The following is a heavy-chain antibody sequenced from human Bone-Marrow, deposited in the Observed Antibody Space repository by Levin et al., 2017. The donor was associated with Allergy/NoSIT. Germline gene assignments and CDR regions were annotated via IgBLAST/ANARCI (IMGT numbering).Heavy chain of an antibody. V-gene: IGHV3-15*01. CDR3: TTAVSTVTTSNWFDP. CDR2: IKSKTDGGTT. CDR1: GFTFSNAW. Sequence: SCAASGFTFSNAWMSWVRQAPGKGLEWVGRIKSKTDGGTTDYAAPVKGRFTISRDDSKNTLYLQMNSLKTEDTAVYYCTTAVSTVTTSNWFDPWGQGTLVTVSS. J-gene: IGHJ5*02. D-gene: IGHD4-17*01.